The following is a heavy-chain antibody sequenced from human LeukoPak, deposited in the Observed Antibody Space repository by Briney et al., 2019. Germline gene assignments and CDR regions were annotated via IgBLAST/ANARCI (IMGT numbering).Heavy chain of an antibody. CDR2: IGTAGDT. D-gene: IGHD3-10*01. Sequence: PGGSLSLSCAASGFTFSSYDMHWVRQATGKGLEWVSAIGTAGDTYYTGSVKGRFTISRENAKNSLYLQMNSLRAGDTAVYYCARGLWFGELIARDRYGMDVWGQGTTVTVSS. J-gene: IGHJ6*02. V-gene: IGHV3-13*01. CDR1: GFTFSSYD. CDR3: ARGLWFGELIARDRYGMDV.